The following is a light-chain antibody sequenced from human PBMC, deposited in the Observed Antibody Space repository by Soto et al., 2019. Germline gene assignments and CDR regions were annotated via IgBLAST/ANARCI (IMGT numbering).Light chain of an antibody. J-gene: IGKJ4*01. CDR3: QPYNNWPLT. CDR1: QSVRTK. V-gene: IGKV3-15*01. Sequence: EVVMTQSPATLSVSPGERVTLSCRASQSVRTKLAWYQQEAGQAPRLLIYGAPTRATGIPDRFSGSRSGAEFTLTINSLQSEDFAVYYCQPYNNWPLTFGGGTKVDIK. CDR2: GAP.